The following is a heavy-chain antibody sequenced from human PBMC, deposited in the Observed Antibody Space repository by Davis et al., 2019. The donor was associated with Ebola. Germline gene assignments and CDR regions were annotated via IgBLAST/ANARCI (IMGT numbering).Heavy chain of an antibody. V-gene: IGHV4-39*07. CDR3: ARGQTSGLRFHYYMDV. D-gene: IGHD3-10*01. Sequence: PSETLSLTCTVSGGSVSSRNYYWGWIRQPPGQGLEWIGTIYYRGSTYYNPSLQSRVTVSADTSRNQFSLKLRSVTAADTAVYYCARGQTSGLRFHYYMDVWGKGTTVTVSS. CDR2: IYYRGST. J-gene: IGHJ6*03. CDR1: GGSVSSRNYY.